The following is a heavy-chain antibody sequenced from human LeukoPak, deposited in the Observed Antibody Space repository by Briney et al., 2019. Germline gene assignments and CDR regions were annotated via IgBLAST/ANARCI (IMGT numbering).Heavy chain of an antibody. Sequence: PSETLSLTCTVSGGSISSYYWSWIRQPPGKGLEWIGYIYYSGSTNYNPSLKSRVTISVDTSKNQFSLKLSSVTAADTAVYYCAREFSDSSGFDAFDIWGQGTMVTVSS. CDR2: IYYSGST. CDR1: GGSISSYY. D-gene: IGHD3-22*01. CDR3: AREFSDSSGFDAFDI. V-gene: IGHV4-59*01. J-gene: IGHJ3*02.